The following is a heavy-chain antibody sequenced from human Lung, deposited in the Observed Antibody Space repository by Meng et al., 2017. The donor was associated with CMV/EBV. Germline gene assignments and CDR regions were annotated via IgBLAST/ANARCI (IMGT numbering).Heavy chain of an antibody. D-gene: IGHD5-24*01. CDR1: GAGVRSGSYG. V-gene: IGHV4-61*01. CDR3: TRNYDR. J-gene: IGHJ5*02. CDR2: IFNTGST. Sequence: TLYLSCTGSGAGVRSGSYGWSCVRQAPGSRVEWIGYIFNTGSTNYNPSLKSGVTISVDTSTNQFSLRLSAVTTADTAVYYCTRNYDRWGQGTLVTVSS.